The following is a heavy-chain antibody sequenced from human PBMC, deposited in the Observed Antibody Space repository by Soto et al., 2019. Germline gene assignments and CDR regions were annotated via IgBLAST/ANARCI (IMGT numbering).Heavy chain of an antibody. CDR2: ISGSGGST. J-gene: IGHJ6*02. CDR3: AKEGSGSYYGYYYYYYGMDV. CDR1: GFTFSSYA. D-gene: IGHD1-26*01. V-gene: IGHV3-23*01. Sequence: GGSLRLSCAASGFTFSSYAMSWVRQAPGKGLEWVSAISGSGGSTYYADSVKGRFTISRDNSKNTLYLQMNSLRAEDTAVYYCAKEGSGSYYGYYYYYYGMDVWGQGTTVTVSS.